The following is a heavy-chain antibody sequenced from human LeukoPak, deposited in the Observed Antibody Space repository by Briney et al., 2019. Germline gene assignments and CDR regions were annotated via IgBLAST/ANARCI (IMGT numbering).Heavy chain of an antibody. CDR2: IYYSGST. CDR3: ARSAYMVRGVMDY. V-gene: IGHV4-39*07. Sequence: PSETLSLTCTVSGGSISSSSYYWGWIRQPPGKGLEWIGSIYYSGSTYYNPSPKSRVTISVDTSKNQFSLKLSSVTAADTAVYYCARSAYMVRGVMDYWGQGTLVTVSS. J-gene: IGHJ4*02. CDR1: GGSISSSSYY. D-gene: IGHD3-10*01.